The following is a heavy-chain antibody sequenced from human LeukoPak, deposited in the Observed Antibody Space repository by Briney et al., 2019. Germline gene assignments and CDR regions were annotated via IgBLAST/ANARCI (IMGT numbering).Heavy chain of an antibody. D-gene: IGHD3-22*01. V-gene: IGHV4-4*07. CDR1: GGSISSYY. CDR3: AREGRVVITWRYFDY. CDR2: IYTSGSA. J-gene: IGHJ4*02. Sequence: PSETLSLTCTVSGGSISSYYWSWIRQPAGKGLEWIGRIYTSGSANYNPSLKSRVTMSVDTSKNQFSLKLSSVTTADTAVYYCAREGRVVITWRYFDYWGQGTLVTVSS.